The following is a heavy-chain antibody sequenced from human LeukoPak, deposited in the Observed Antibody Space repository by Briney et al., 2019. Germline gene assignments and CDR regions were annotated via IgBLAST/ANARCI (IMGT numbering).Heavy chain of an antibody. CDR2: IYTSGST. Sequence: SYTLSLTCTVSGGSISSGSYYWSWIRQPAGKGLEWIGRIYTSGSTNYNPSLKSRVTISVDTSKNQFSLKLSSVTAADTAVYYCARESCSGGSCYLDYWGQGTL. CDR1: GGSISSGSYY. V-gene: IGHV4-61*02. D-gene: IGHD2-15*01. CDR3: ARESCSGGSCYLDY. J-gene: IGHJ4*03.